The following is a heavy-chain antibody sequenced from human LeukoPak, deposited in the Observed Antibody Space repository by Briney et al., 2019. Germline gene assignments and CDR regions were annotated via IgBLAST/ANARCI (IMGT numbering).Heavy chain of an antibody. Sequence: PSQTLSLTCAVSGGSISSGGYSWSWIRQPPGKGLEWIGYIYYSGSTYYNPSLKSRVTISVDTSKNQFSLKLSSVTAADTAVYYCARDTRYYDILTGYSRVFDYWGQGTLVTVSS. CDR1: GGSISSGGYS. CDR2: IYYSGST. V-gene: IGHV4-30-4*07. D-gene: IGHD3-9*01. J-gene: IGHJ4*02. CDR3: ARDTRYYDILTGYSRVFDY.